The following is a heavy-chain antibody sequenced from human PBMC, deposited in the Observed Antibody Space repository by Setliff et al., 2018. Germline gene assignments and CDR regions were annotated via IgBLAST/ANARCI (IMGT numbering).Heavy chain of an antibody. Sequence: GGSLRLSCAASGFTFSTYSMSWVRQAPGKGLEWVSAISGDSVYIYYADSVKGRFTISRDNSKNTLYLQMRSLRAEDTAIYYCANHNPARRALNGTPLDNWGHGTLVTVSS. J-gene: IGHJ4*01. CDR3: ANHNPARRALNGTPLDN. D-gene: IGHD3-9*01. V-gene: IGHV3-23*01. CDR1: GFTFSTYS. CDR2: ISGDSVYI.